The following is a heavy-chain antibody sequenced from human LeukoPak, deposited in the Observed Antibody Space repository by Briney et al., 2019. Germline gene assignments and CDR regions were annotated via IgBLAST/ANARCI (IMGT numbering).Heavy chain of an antibody. D-gene: IGHD2-15*01. V-gene: IGHV3-7*01. Sequence: PGGSLRLSCATSGFTFSSNWMSWVRHAPGRGLEWVANIKPDGSAEYYAASVKGRFTVSRDNAKNSLYLQMTSLRVGDTAIYYCARANNSSWHNWGQGALVTVSS. J-gene: IGHJ4*02. CDR3: ARANNSSWHN. CDR2: IKPDGSAE. CDR1: GFTFSSNW.